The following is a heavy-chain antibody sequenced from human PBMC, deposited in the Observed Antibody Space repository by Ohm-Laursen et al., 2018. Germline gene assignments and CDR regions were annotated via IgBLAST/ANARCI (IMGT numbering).Heavy chain of an antibody. D-gene: IGHD5-18*01. J-gene: IGHJ4*02. V-gene: IGHV3-21*04. CDR1: GFTFSSYS. Sequence: SLRLSCSASGFTFSSYSMNWVRQAPGKGLEWVSSISSSSSYTYYADSVKGRFTISRDNSKNTLYLQMNSLRAEDTAVYSCVKGPGGYRYGDYWGQGALVTVSS. CDR2: ISSSSSYT. CDR3: VKGPGGYRYGDY.